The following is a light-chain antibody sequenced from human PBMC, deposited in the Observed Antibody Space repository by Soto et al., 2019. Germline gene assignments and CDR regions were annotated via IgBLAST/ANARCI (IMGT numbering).Light chain of an antibody. CDR1: SSNIGGNT. J-gene: IGLJ2*01. CDR3: AAWDDSLNAVV. V-gene: IGLV1-44*01. Sequence: QSVLTQPPSASGTPGQRVTISCSGSSSNIGGNTVNWYQHLPGTAPKTLIYSNSQRPSGVPDRFSGSKSVTSASLAISGLQSEDAADYYCAAWDDSLNAVVFGGGTKVTVL. CDR2: SNS.